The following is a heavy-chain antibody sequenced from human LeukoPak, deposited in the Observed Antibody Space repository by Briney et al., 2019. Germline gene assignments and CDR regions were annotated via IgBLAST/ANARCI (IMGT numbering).Heavy chain of an antibody. Sequence: PGGSLRLSCAASGFTFSSYAMSWVRQAPGKGLEWVSAISGSGGSTYYADSVKGRFTISRDNSKNTLYLQMNSLRAEDTAVYYCAKMGLYSSGRYDAFDIWGQGTMVTVSS. D-gene: IGHD6-19*01. J-gene: IGHJ3*02. CDR2: ISGSGGST. CDR3: AKMGLYSSGRYDAFDI. V-gene: IGHV3-23*01. CDR1: GFTFSSYA.